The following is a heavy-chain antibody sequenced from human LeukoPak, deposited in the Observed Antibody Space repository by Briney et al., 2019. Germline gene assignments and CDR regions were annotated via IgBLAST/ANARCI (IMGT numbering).Heavy chain of an antibody. V-gene: IGHV1-2*02. D-gene: IGHD2-21*01. J-gene: IGHJ4*02. CDR1: GYTFTGHF. Sequence: ASVKVSCKASGYTFTGHFIFWVRQSPGQRLELMAWINPDTGVTNYAQKFQGRVTVASDTSISTAYLDISRLTSDDTALYYCSREASCDSTGRPQDYWGQGTLVTVSS. CDR2: INPDTGVT. CDR3: SREASCDSTGRPQDY.